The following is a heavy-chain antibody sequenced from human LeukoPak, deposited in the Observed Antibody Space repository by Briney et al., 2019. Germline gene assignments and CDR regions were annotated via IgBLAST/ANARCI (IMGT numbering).Heavy chain of an antibody. CDR2: INPNSGGT. Sequence: GASXXVSCKASGYTLTAYYIYWVRQAPGQGLEWMGRINPNSGGTDYAQNFQGRVTINRDTYISKDYMELRRLRYDDTAVYYCARGYCSGGTCYLVENWLDPWGQGTLVTVSS. V-gene: IGHV1-2*06. CDR3: ARGYCSGGTCYLVENWLDP. D-gene: IGHD2-15*01. J-gene: IGHJ5*02. CDR1: GYTLTAYY.